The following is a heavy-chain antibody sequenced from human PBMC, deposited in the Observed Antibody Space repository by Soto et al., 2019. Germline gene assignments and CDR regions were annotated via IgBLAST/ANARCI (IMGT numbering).Heavy chain of an antibody. CDR1: GYTFTSYA. CDR3: ATEIGLTNFFYGMDV. Sequence: ASVKVSCKASGYTFTSYAMHWVRQAPGQRLEWMGWINAGNGNTKYSQKFQGRVTITRDTSASTAYMELSSLRSEDTAVYYCATEIGLTNFFYGMDVWGQGTTVTVSS. J-gene: IGHJ6*02. V-gene: IGHV1-3*01. D-gene: IGHD2-8*01. CDR2: INAGNGNT.